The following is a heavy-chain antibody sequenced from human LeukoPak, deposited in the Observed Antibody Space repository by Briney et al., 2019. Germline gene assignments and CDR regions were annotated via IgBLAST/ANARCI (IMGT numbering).Heavy chain of an antibody. Sequence: GASVKVSCKASGDTFTGYYMHWVRQAPGQGLEWMGRINPNSGGTNYAQKFQGRVTMTRDTSISTAYMELSRLRSDDTAVYYCARSLTYYYDSSGYYPPRYWGQGTLVTVSS. J-gene: IGHJ4*02. D-gene: IGHD3-22*01. CDR1: GDTFTGYY. CDR2: INPNSGGT. V-gene: IGHV1-2*06. CDR3: ARSLTYYYDSSGYYPPRY.